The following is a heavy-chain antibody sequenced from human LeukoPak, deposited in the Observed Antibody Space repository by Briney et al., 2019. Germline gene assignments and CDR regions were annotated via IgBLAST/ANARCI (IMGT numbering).Heavy chain of an antibody. CDR2: IIPMFGTA. J-gene: IGHJ4*02. CDR3: ARVGQGYYDSYGFYYFEY. Sequence: PVKVSCKASGGTFSSYGISLVRQAPGQGVQWIGKIIPMFGTADYAQKFQGRVTITTDESTSTVYMELSSLRSEDTAVYYCARVGQGYYDSYGFYYFEYWGQGSLVTVSS. CDR1: GGTFSSYG. D-gene: IGHD3-22*01. V-gene: IGHV1-69*05.